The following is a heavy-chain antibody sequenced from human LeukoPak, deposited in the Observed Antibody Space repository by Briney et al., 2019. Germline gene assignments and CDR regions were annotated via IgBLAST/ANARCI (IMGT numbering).Heavy chain of an antibody. CDR2: IKQDGSEK. J-gene: IGHJ6*02. D-gene: IGHD3-10*01. CDR3: ARAPHSGSGSVFRGMDV. Sequence: QTGGSLRLSCAASGFTFSSYWMSWVRQAPGKGLEWVANIKQDGSEKYYVDSVKGRFTISRDNAKKSMYLQMNSLRAEDTAVYYCARAPHSGSGSVFRGMDVWGQGTTVTVSS. CDR1: GFTFSSYW. V-gene: IGHV3-7*01.